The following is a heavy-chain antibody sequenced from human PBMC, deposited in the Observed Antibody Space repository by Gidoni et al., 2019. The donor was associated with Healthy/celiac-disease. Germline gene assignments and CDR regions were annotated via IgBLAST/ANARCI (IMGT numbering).Heavy chain of an antibody. V-gene: IGHV3-21*01. J-gene: IGHJ3*02. CDR1: GFTFSSYS. CDR2: ISSSSSYI. D-gene: IGHD3-22*01. CDR3: ARGLFFYYDSTGAFDI. Sequence: EVQLVESGGGLVKPGGSLRLSCAASGFTFSSYSMNWVRQAPGKGLEWVSSISSSSSYIYYADSVKGRFTISRDNAKNSLYLQMNSLRAEDTAVYYCARGLFFYYDSTGAFDIWGQGTMVTVSS.